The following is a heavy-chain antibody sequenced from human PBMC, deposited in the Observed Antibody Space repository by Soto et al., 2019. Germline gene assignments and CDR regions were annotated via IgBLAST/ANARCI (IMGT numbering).Heavy chain of an antibody. CDR1: GFTFSSYA. J-gene: IGHJ6*02. CDR2: ISYDGSNK. V-gene: IGHV3-30-3*01. Sequence: GGSLRLSCAASGFTFSSYAMHWVGQAPGKGLEWVAVISYDGSNKYYADSVKGRFTISRDNSKNTLYLQMNSLRAEDTAVYYCARDRYNWNYGLLGLPHYYYYYGMDVWGQGTTVTVSS. D-gene: IGHD1-7*01. CDR3: ARDRYNWNYGLLGLPHYYYYYGMDV.